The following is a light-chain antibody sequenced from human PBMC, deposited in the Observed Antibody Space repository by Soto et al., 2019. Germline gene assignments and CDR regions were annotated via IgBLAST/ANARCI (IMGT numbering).Light chain of an antibody. J-gene: IGKJ4*01. CDR2: DAS. V-gene: IGKV3-11*01. CDR1: QSVSSY. CDR3: QQRSNWPST. Sequence: EIVLTQSPATLFLSPGNRATLSCRASQSVSSYLAWYQQKPGQAPRLLIYDASNRATGIPARFSGSVSGTDFTLTITSLEPEDFAVYYCQQRSNWPSTFGGGTKVEIK.